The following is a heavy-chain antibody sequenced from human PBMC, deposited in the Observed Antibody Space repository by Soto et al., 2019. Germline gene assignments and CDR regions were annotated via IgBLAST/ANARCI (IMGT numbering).Heavy chain of an antibody. Sequence: EVQLVESGGGLVKPGGSLRLSCVASGFVFNGAWMNWVRQAPGTGLEWVGRIKSGSYAGTADYAAPVKGRFTISRDDSKKILYPQKNNLKIQDTAVYYCAPMAVTPPPPGGQGTLVTVSS. CDR1: GFVFNGAW. J-gene: IGHJ5*02. CDR3: APMAVTPPPP. D-gene: IGHD4-4*01. CDR2: IKSGSYAGTA. V-gene: IGHV3-15*07.